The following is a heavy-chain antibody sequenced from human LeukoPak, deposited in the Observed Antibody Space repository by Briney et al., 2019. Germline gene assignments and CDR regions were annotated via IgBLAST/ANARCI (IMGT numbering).Heavy chain of an antibody. V-gene: IGHV1-69*06. Sequence: SVKVSCKASGYTFTGYYMHWVRQAPGQGLEWMGGIIPIFGTANYAQKFQGRVTITADKSTSTAYMELSSLRSEDTAVYYCARDENYYYYYMDVWGKGTTVTVSS. CDR2: IIPIFGTA. CDR3: ARDENYYYYYMDV. CDR1: GYTFTGYY. J-gene: IGHJ6*03.